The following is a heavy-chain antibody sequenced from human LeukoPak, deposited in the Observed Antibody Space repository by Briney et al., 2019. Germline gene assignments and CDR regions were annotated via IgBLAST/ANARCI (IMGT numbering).Heavy chain of an antibody. J-gene: IGHJ4*02. V-gene: IGHV1-46*01. CDR2: INPSGGST. Sequence: ASVKVSCKASGYTFTSYYMHWVRQAPGQGLEWMGIINPSGGSTSYAQKFQGRVTMTRDTSTSTVYMELSSLRSEDTAVYYCARVLAAEGDFADTAMVDCFDFWGQGTLVTVSS. CDR3: ARVLAAEGDFADTAMVDCFDF. D-gene: IGHD5-18*01. CDR1: GYTFTSYY.